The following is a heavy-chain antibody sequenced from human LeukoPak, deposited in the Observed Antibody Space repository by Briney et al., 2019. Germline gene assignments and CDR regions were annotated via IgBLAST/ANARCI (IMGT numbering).Heavy chain of an antibody. J-gene: IGHJ4*02. CDR1: RFTFSNYW. CDR3: TTHGTTPEYYDYVWELGN. V-gene: IGHV3-15*01. Sequence: PGGSLRLSCAASRFTFSNYWMSWVRQAPGKGLEWVGRIKSKTDGGTTDYAAPVKGRFTISRDDSKNTLYLQMNSLKTEDTAVYYCTTHGTTPEYYDYVWELGNWGQGTLVTVSS. CDR2: IKSKTDGGTT. D-gene: IGHD3-16*01.